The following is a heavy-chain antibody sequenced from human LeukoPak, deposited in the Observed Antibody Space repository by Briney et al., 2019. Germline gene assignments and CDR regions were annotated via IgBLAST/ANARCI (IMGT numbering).Heavy chain of an antibody. Sequence: PGGSLRLSCAASGFTFSSYAMHWVRQAPGKGLEWVAVISYDGSNKYYADSVKGRFTISRDNSKNTLYLQMSSLRAEDTAVYYCARSSGYYYKFSPCDYWGQGTLVTVSS. CDR3: ARSSGYYYKFSPCDY. D-gene: IGHD3-22*01. V-gene: IGHV3-30-3*01. J-gene: IGHJ4*02. CDR2: ISYDGSNK. CDR1: GFTFSSYA.